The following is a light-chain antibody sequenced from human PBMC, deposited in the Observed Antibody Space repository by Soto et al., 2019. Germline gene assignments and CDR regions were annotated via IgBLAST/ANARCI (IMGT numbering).Light chain of an antibody. J-gene: IGKJ5*01. CDR2: GAS. CDR3: QQGGSFPIT. CDR1: QDIGSW. V-gene: IGKV1-12*01. Sequence: DIQMTRSPSSVSASVGDRVTITCRASQDIGSWLAWYQQKPGKAPDLLIYGASSWQSGVPSRYYGSGSGTDFTRTISSLQPEDFATYYCQQGGSFPITFGQGTRLEIK.